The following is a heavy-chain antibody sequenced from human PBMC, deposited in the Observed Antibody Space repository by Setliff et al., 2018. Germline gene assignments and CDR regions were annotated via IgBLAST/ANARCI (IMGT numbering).Heavy chain of an antibody. D-gene: IGHD6-6*01. J-gene: IGHJ4*02. CDR3: ARGRNIAARLLDS. V-gene: IGHV4-34*01. Sequence: PSETLSLTCAAYGGTFSDYHWTWIRQPPGKGLEWIGEINHRGSTNYNPSLKSRATISIDTSKDQFSLKLISMSAADTAVYFCARGRNIAARLLDSWGQGALVTVSS. CDR1: GGTFSDYH. CDR2: INHRGST.